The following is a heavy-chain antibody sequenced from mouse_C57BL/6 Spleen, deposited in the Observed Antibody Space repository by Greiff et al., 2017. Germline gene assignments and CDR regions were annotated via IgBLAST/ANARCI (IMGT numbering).Heavy chain of an antibody. J-gene: IGHJ2*01. V-gene: IGHV5-12*01. CDR1: GFTFSDYY. D-gene: IGHD1-1*01. CDR3: ARRAYGSSYCDY. Sequence: EVKLQESGGGLVQPGGSLKLSCAASGFTFSDYYMYWVRQTPEKRLEWVAYISNGGGSTYYPDTVKGRFTISRDNAKNTLYLQMSRLKSEDTAMYYCARRAYGSSYCDYWGQGTTLTVSS. CDR2: ISNGGGST.